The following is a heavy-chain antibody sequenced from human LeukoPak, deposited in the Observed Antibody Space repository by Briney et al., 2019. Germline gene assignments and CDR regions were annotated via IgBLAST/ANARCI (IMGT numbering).Heavy chain of an antibody. V-gene: IGHV1-46*01. Sequence: ASVKVSCKASGYTFTSYYMHWVRQAPGQGLEWMGIINPSGGSTSYAQKFQGRVTMTRDASTSTVYMELSSLRSEDTAEYYCARDLKAVAAIFDYWGQGTLVTVSS. D-gene: IGHD6-19*01. CDR1: GYTFTSYY. CDR2: INPSGGST. J-gene: IGHJ4*02. CDR3: ARDLKAVAAIFDY.